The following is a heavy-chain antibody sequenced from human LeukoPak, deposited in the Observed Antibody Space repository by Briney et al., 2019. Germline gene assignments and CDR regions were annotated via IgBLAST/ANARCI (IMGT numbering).Heavy chain of an antibody. CDR2: IKQDGSEK. V-gene: IGHV3-7*01. J-gene: IGHJ6*03. CDR3: ARVHVDIVVVPAARFTYYYYMDV. Sequence: GGSLRLSCAVSGFTFSSYWMTWVRQAPGKGLEWVANIKQDGSEKYYVDSVKGRFTISRDNAKNSLYLQMNSLRAEDTAVYYCARVHVDIVVVPAARFTYYYYMDVWGKGTTVTISS. D-gene: IGHD2-2*01. CDR1: GFTFSSYW.